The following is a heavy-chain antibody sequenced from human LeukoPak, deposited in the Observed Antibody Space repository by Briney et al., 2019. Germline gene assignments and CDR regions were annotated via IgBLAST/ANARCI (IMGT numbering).Heavy chain of an antibody. CDR1: GFSFSRNG. CDR2: IRYDGSYK. V-gene: IGHV3-30*02. J-gene: IGHJ4*02. Sequence: GGSLRLSCAASGFSFSRNGMHWARQAPGKGLEWVAYIRYDGSYKYYADSVKGRFTITRDNSKNTLYLHMDSLSAEDTAVYFCAKDRPPDDDYGSGSYLDYWGQGILVTVSS. CDR3: AKDRPPDDDYGSGSYLDY. D-gene: IGHD3-10*01.